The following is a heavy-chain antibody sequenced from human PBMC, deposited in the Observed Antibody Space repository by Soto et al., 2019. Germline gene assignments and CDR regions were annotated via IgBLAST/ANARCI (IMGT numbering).Heavy chain of an antibody. CDR2: IYHSGST. CDR1: GASISSAHW. D-gene: IGHD1-26*01. Sequence: QVQLQESGPGLVKPSGTLSLTCAVSGASISSAHWWNWVRQHPGKGLEWIGEIYHSGSTNYNPSLQNRVTVSIDKSKYQFSLSLSSVTAADTASYYCASHLGATRGPFDFWGQGIMVTVSS. CDR3: ASHLGATRGPFDF. J-gene: IGHJ4*02. V-gene: IGHV4-4*02.